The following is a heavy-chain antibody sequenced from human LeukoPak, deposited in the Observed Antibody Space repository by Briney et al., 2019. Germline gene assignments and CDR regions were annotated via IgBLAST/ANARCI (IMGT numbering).Heavy chain of an antibody. CDR1: GCTFSSYA. D-gene: IGHD3-16*01. J-gene: IGHJ4*02. Sequence: GGSLRLSCAASGCTFSSYAMSWVRQAPGKGLEWVSVIGYSGGSTYYADSVKGRFTISRDNSKNTLYLQMNSLRAEDTAVYYCAEVLRQWMHALLFDYWGQGTLVTVSS. V-gene: IGHV3-23*01. CDR3: AEVLRQWMHALLFDY. CDR2: IGYSGGST.